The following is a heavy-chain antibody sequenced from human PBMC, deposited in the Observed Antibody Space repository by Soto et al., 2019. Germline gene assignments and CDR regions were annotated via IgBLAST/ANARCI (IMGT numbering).Heavy chain of an antibody. CDR1: GFTVSSNY. CDR2: IYSGGST. J-gene: IGHJ6*02. CDR3: ASSPDYDILTGYSYYYYGMDV. Sequence: EVQLVETGGGLIQPGGSLRLSCAASGFTVSSNYMSWVRQAPGKGLEWVSVIYSGGSTYYADSVKGRFTISRDNSKNKLYLQMNSLRAEDTAVYYCASSPDYDILTGYSYYYYGMDVWGQGTTVTVSS. V-gene: IGHV3-53*02. D-gene: IGHD3-9*01.